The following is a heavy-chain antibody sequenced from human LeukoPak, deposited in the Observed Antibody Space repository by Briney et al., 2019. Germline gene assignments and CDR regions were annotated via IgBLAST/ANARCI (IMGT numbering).Heavy chain of an antibody. CDR2: IFYTGDS. J-gene: IGHJ4*02. V-gene: IGHV4-59*08. CDR1: GVSSSSSY. CDR3: ARHRFASPLDS. Sequence: SETLSLTCTVSGVSSSSSYWSWVRQPPGKGLEWIGYIFYTGDSNHNPSFKSRVSISLDTSKDQISLKLSSVTAADTAVYYCARHRFASPLDSWGQGTLVTVSS. D-gene: IGHD2-21*01.